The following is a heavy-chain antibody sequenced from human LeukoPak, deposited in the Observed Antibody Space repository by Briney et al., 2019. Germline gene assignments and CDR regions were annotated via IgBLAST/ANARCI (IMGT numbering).Heavy chain of an antibody. Sequence: SETLSLTCTVSGGSISSYYWSWIRQPPGKGLEWIGEIYHSGSTNYNPSLQSRVTISVDKSNNHFSLRLTSVTAADTAVYYCATNGWYCLDHWGQGALVAVSS. CDR2: IYHSGST. CDR1: GGSISSYY. D-gene: IGHD6-19*01. V-gene: IGHV4-59*08. J-gene: IGHJ1*01. CDR3: ATNGWYCLDH.